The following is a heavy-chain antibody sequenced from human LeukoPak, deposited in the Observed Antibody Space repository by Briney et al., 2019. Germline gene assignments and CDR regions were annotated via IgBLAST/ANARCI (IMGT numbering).Heavy chain of an antibody. CDR1: GYTFTGYY. D-gene: IGHD2/OR15-2a*01. Sequence: ASVKVSCKASGYTFTGYYMHWVRQAPGQGFEWMGWINPNSGGTKYAQKFQGRVTLTRDTSISTAYLELSRLTSDDTAVYYCARDDSTKKFDYWGQGTLVTVSS. V-gene: IGHV1-2*02. CDR3: ARDDSTKKFDY. CDR2: INPNSGGT. J-gene: IGHJ4*02.